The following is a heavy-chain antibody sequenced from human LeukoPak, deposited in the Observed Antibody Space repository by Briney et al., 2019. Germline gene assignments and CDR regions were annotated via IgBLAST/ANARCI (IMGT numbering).Heavy chain of an antibody. J-gene: IGHJ4*02. Sequence: QPGGSLRLSCAASGFTFRSNAMAWVRQAPGKRLEWVSAISGAGGSTYFADSVKGRLTISRATSKSPLYLQMNSLRARDTAVYYWAKDHVPGSSNWRFDYWGQGSLVTVSS. CDR3: AKDHVPGSSNWRFDY. V-gene: IGHV3-23*01. D-gene: IGHD6-13*01. CDR2: ISGAGGST. CDR1: GFTFRSNA.